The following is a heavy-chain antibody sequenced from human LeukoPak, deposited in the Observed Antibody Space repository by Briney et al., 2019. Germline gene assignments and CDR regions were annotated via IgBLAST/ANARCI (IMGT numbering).Heavy chain of an antibody. CDR3: VRGTGY. J-gene: IGHJ4*02. CDR1: GFTFSTYV. Sequence: GGTLRLSRSVSGFTFSTYVMHWVRQAPGKGLEYVSAISRNGDNTYYADSVKGRFTISRDNSKNTLYLQMSSLRADDTAVYYCVRGTGYWGQGTLVTVSS. CDR2: ISRNGDNT. V-gene: IGHV3-64D*06.